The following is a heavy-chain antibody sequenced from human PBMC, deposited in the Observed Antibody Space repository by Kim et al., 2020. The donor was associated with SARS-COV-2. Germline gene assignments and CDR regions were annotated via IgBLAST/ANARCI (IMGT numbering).Heavy chain of an antibody. D-gene: IGHD5-12*01. CDR2: ISAYNGNT. CDR1: GYTFTSYG. J-gene: IGHJ6*02. CDR3: ARDFRYSGYDEYYYYYYGMDV. Sequence: ASVKVSCKASGYTFTSYGISWVRQAPGQGLEWMGWISAYNGNTNYAQKLQGRVTMTTDTSTSTAYMELRSLRSDDTAVYYCARDFRYSGYDEYYYYYYGMDVWGQGTTVTVSS. V-gene: IGHV1-18*01.